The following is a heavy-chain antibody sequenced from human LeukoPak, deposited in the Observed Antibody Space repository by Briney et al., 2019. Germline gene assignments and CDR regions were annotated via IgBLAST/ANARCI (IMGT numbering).Heavy chain of an antibody. CDR3: ARHTIGGLYSSSWKRRFFDY. CDR1: GGSISSSSYY. V-gene: IGHV4-39*01. CDR2: INHSGST. Sequence: PSETLSLTCTVSGGSISSSSYYWGWIRQPPGKGLEWIGEINHSGSTNYNPSLKSRVTISVDTSKNQFSLKLSSVTAADTAVYYCARHTIGGLYSSSWKRRFFDYWGQGTLVTVSS. J-gene: IGHJ4*02. D-gene: IGHD6-13*01.